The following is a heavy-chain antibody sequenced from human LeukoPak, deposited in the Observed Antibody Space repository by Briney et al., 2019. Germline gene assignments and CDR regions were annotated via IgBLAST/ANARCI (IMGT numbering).Heavy chain of an antibody. CDR3: AREAAEGERVDY. J-gene: IGHJ4*02. Sequence: AETLSLTCTVSGGSISSSSDYWGWIRQPPGKGLEWIGSIYYSGSTYYDPSLESRVTISIDTSKNQFSLKLSSVTAADTAVYYCAREAAEGERVDYWGQGTLVTVSS. V-gene: IGHV4-39*07. CDR2: IYYSGST. D-gene: IGHD1-26*01. CDR1: GGSISSSSDY.